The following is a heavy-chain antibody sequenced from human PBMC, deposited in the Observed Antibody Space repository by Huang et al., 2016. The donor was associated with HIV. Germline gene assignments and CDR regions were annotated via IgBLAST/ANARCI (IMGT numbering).Heavy chain of an antibody. CDR2: IYYSGSS. Sequence: QVQLQESGPGLVKPSQTLSLTCTVSGDSIRRGGYYWPWIRQSPAKGLEGIGYIYYSGSSDYNPSLKSRVSISIDAFKNRVSLKLKSVTVADTAVYYCARAPATHSVFFYWGQGTLVTVSA. D-gene: IGHD3-3*01. J-gene: IGHJ4*02. CDR1: GDSIRRGGYY. CDR3: ARAPATHSVFFY. V-gene: IGHV4-30-4*08.